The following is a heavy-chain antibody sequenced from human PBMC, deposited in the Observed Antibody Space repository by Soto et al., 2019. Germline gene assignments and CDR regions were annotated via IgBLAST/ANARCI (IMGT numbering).Heavy chain of an antibody. J-gene: IGHJ3*02. V-gene: IGHV1-18*01. CDR2: ISAYNGNT. D-gene: IGHD2-8*01. CDR1: GYTFTSYG. CDR3: ARDLRVYAIPPRPENAFDI. Sequence: GASVKVSCKASGYTFTSYGISWVRQAPGQGLEWMGWISAYNGNTNYAQKLQGRVTMTTDTSTSTAYMELRSLRSDDTAVYYCARDLRVYAIPPRPENAFDIWGQGTMVTVSS.